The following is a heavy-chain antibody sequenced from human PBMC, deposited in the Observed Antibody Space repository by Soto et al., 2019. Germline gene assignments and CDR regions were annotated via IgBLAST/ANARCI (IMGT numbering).Heavy chain of an antibody. D-gene: IGHD4-17*01. J-gene: IGHJ4*02. Sequence: ASVKVSCKASGYTFTGYYMHWVRQAPGQGLEWMGWINPNSVGTNYTQKFQGWVTMTRDTSISTAYIELSRLRSDDTAVYYCATQRDYGDYGAFDYWGQGTLVTVSS. V-gene: IGHV1-2*04. CDR3: ATQRDYGDYGAFDY. CDR1: GYTFTGYY. CDR2: INPNSVGT.